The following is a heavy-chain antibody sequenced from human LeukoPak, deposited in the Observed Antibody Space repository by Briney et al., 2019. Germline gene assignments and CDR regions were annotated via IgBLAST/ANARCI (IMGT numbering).Heavy chain of an antibody. J-gene: IGHJ4*02. CDR1: GDSVSSNSAA. V-gene: IGHV6-1*01. D-gene: IGHD4-17*01. CDR2: TYYRSKWYN. CDR3: ARDRPGGGDYVFSRVNFFDY. Sequence: SQTLSLTCAISGDSVSSNSAAWNWTRQSPSRGLEWLGRTYYRSKWYNDYAVSVKSRITINPDTSKNQFSLQLNSVTPEDTAVYYCARDRPGGGDYVFSRVNFFDYWGQGTLVTVSS.